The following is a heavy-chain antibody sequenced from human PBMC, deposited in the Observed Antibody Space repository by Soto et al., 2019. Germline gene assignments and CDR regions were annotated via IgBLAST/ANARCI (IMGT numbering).Heavy chain of an antibody. CDR1: GYSFTNYW. CDR2: IYVGDSDT. V-gene: IGHV5-51*01. J-gene: IGHJ4*02. Sequence: GESLKISCKGSGYSFTNYWIGWARQMPGKGLEWMGIIYVGDSDTRYSPSFQGQVTISADKSISTAYLQWSSLKASDTAMYYCARLVNIFDFDYWGQGTLVTVSS. D-gene: IGHD2-21*01. CDR3: ARLVNIFDFDY.